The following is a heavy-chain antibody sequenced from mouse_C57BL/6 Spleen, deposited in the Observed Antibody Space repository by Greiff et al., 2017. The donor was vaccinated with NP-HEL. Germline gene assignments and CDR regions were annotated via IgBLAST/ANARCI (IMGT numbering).Heavy chain of an antibody. CDR3: ARELDGYYGSSYGFAY. Sequence: EVKLMESGAELVRPGSSVKMSCKTSGYTFTSYGINWVKQRPGQGLEWIGYIYIGNGYTEYNEKFKGKATLTSDTSSSTAYMQLSSLTSEDSAIYFCARELDGYYGSSYGFAYWGQGTLVTVSA. J-gene: IGHJ3*01. V-gene: IGHV1-58*01. D-gene: IGHD1-1*01. CDR2: IYIGNGYT. CDR1: GYTFTSYG.